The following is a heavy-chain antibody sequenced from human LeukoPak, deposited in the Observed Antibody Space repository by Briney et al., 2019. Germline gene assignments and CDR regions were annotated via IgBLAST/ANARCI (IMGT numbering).Heavy chain of an antibody. V-gene: IGHV4-34*01. Sequence: PSETLSLTCAVYGGSFSGYYWGWIRQPPGKGLEWIGEINHSGSTNYNPSLKSRVTISVDTSKNQFSLKLSSVTAADTAVYYCARGGRWLQFSSWGQGTLVTVSS. J-gene: IGHJ4*02. CDR3: ARGGRWLQFSS. D-gene: IGHD5-24*01. CDR1: GGSFSGYY. CDR2: INHSGST.